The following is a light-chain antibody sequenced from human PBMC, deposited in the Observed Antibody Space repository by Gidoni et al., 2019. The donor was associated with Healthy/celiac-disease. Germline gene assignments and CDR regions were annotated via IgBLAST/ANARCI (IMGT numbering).Light chain of an antibody. V-gene: IGKV2-28*01. J-gene: IGKJ4*01. Sequence: DSVMTQSPLSLHVTPGEPASISCRSSQSLLHSNGYNYLDWYLQKPGQSPQLLIYLGSNRASGVPARFRGSGSGTDFTLKISRVEAEDVGVYYCMQALQTPPGFGGGTKVEIK. CDR1: QSLLHSNGYNY. CDR3: MQALQTPPG. CDR2: LGS.